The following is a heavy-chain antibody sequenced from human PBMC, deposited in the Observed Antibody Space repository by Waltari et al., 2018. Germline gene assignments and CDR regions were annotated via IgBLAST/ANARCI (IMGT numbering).Heavy chain of an antibody. CDR3: AAKEAWGNRAFDY. D-gene: IGHD7-27*01. CDR1: GYSRPALS. Sequence: QVQLVQSGAEVKKPGASARISCKLSGYSRPALSVHWVRQAPGKGLEWMGGFDPEDAETIVAQRFQGRVTMTEETSPETAYMELSSLSSEDTAVYFCAAKEAWGNRAFDYWGQGTLVTVSS. V-gene: IGHV1-24*01. J-gene: IGHJ4*02. CDR2: FDPEDAET.